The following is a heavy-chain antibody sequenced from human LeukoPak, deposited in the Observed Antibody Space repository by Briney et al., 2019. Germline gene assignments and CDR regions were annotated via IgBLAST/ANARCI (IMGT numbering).Heavy chain of an antibody. CDR1: GFTFSSYE. V-gene: IGHV3-48*03. Sequence: GGSLRLSCAASGFTFSSYEMNWVRQAPGKGLEWVSYISSSGSTIYYADSAKGRFTISRDNAKNSLYLQMNSLRAEDTAVYYCARDVLLWFGESPYYYYGMDVWGKGTTVTVSS. CDR3: ARDVLLWFGESPYYYYGMDV. CDR2: ISSSGSTI. J-gene: IGHJ6*04. D-gene: IGHD3-10*01.